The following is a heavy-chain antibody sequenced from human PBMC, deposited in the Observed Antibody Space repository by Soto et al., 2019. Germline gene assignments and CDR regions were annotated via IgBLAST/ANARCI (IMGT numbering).Heavy chain of an antibody. D-gene: IGHD5-18*01. CDR1: GGSIRSYY. CDR2: IFYSGST. J-gene: IGHJ4*02. V-gene: IGHV4-59*01. Sequence: SETLSLTCTVSGGSIRSYYWTWIRQPPGKGLEWLGYIFYSGSTFYNPSLKSRVTISIHTSKSQFSLQLTSVTAADTAVYYCARGAADTDMVDSWGQGTLVTVSA. CDR3: ARGAADTDMVDS.